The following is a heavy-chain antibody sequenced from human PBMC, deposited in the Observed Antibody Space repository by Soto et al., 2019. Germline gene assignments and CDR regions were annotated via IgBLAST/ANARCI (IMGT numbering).Heavy chain of an antibody. CDR3: TRSTIIAAGTVFDY. J-gene: IGHJ4*02. V-gene: IGHV4-4*02. D-gene: IGHD6-13*01. CDR1: GGSINSNKW. CDR2: IYHSGTT. Sequence: SETLSLTCAVSGGSINSNKWWSWVRQPPGKGLEWIGEIYHSGTTNYNPSLKSRVTISVDKSKNQFSLDLSSVTAADTAVYYCTRSTIIAAGTVFDYWGQGPLVTVS.